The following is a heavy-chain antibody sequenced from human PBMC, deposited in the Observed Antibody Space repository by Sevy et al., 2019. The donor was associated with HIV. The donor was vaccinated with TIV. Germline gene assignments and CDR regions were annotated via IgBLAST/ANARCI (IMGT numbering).Heavy chain of an antibody. V-gene: IGHV4-39*01. CDR3: ARHVSSY. Sequence: SETLSLTCTVSGGSISSSSYYWGWIRQPPGKGLEWIGSIYYSGSTYYNPSLKSRVTISVDTSKNQFSLKLSSVTAADTALYYCARHVSSYWGQGTLVTVSS. J-gene: IGHJ4*02. D-gene: IGHD6-6*01. CDR2: IYYSGST. CDR1: GGSISSSSYY.